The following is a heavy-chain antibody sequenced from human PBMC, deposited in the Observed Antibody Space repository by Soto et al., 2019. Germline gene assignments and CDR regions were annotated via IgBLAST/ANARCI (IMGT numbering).Heavy chain of an antibody. D-gene: IGHD2-15*01. CDR1: GFSLSTSGMC. J-gene: IGHJ6*02. CDR2: IDWDDDK. CDR3: ARERLYVRKMAFYYYYGMDV. V-gene: IGHV2-70*01. Sequence: SGPMLVNPTQTLTLTCTFSGFSLSTSGMCVSWIRQPPGKALEWLALIDWDDDKYYSTSLKTRLTISKDTSKNQVVLTMTNMDPVDTATYYCARERLYVRKMAFYYYYGMDVWGQGTTVTVSS.